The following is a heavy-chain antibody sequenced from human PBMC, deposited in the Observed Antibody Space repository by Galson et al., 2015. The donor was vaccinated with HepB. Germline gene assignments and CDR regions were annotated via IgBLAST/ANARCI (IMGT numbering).Heavy chain of an antibody. V-gene: IGHV1-69*13. CDR1: GGTFSSYA. CDR2: IIPIFGTA. D-gene: IGHD6-13*01. J-gene: IGHJ4*02. CDR3: AADGIAAAGNLFDY. Sequence: SVKVSCKASGGTFSSYAISWVRQAPGQGLEWMGGIIPIFGTANYAQKFQGRVTITADESSSTAYMELSSLRSEDTAVYYCAADGIAAAGNLFDYWGQGTLVTVSS.